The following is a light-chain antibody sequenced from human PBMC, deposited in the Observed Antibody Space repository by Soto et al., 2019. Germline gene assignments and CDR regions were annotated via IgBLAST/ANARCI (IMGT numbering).Light chain of an antibody. Sequence: EIVLTQSPGTLSLSPGDGATLSCRASQSVSSTYLAWYQQKPGQAPRLLIYGASNRATGIPDRFRGSGSGTDFTLTISGLEPEDFAVYYCQQYGGSMTFGQGTRLEIE. V-gene: IGKV3-20*01. J-gene: IGKJ5*01. CDR2: GAS. CDR3: QQYGGSMT. CDR1: QSVSSTY.